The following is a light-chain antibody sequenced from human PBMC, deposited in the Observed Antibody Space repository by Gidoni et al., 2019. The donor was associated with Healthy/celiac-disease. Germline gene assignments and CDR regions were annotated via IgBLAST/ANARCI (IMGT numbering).Light chain of an antibody. Sequence: IQLTQSPSSLPASVGDRVTITCRASQSISIYLNWYQQKPGKAPKFLIYAASSLQSGVPSRFSASGSGTDFTLTINSLQAEDFATYFCQQSYSTPQTFGQGTKLEIK. V-gene: IGKV1-39*01. CDR1: QSISIY. J-gene: IGKJ2*01. CDR3: QQSYSTPQT. CDR2: AAS.